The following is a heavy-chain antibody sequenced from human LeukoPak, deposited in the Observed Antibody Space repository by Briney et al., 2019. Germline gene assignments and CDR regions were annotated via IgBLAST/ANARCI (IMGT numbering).Heavy chain of an antibody. D-gene: IGHD5-24*01. CDR2: IKSDGSST. CDR3: ARGDGYGMDY. CDR1: GFTFSSYW. J-gene: IGHJ4*02. Sequence: GGSLRLSCAASGFTFSSYWMHWVRQAPGKGLVWVSRIKSDGSSTSYADSVKGRFTISRDNAKNTLYLQMSSLRAEDMAVYYCARGDGYGMDYWGQGTRVTASS. V-gene: IGHV3-74*01.